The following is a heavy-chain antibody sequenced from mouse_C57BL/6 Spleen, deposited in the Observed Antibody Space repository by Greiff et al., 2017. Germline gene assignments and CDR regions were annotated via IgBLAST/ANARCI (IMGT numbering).Heavy chain of an antibody. CDR3: ARGFTTVDYYYAMDD. V-gene: IGHV5-6*02. CDR2: ISSGGSYT. CDR1: GFTFSSYG. J-gene: IGHJ4*01. Sequence: EVKVVESGGDLVKPGGSLKLSCAASGFTFSSYGMSWVRQTPDKRLEWVATISSGGSYTYYPDSVKGRFTISRDNAKNTLYLQMSSLKSEDTAMYYCARGFTTVDYYYAMDDWGQGTSVTVSS. D-gene: IGHD1-1*01.